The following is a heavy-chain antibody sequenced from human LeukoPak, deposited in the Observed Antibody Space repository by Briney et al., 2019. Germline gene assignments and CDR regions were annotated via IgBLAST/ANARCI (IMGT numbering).Heavy chain of an antibody. CDR3: AKDRGGKRHIYYYYMDV. CDR2: ISWDGGST. Sequence: GGSLRLSCAASGFTFDDYTMHWVRQAPGKGLEWVSLISWDGGSTYYADSVKGRFTISRDNSKNSLYLQMNSLRTEDTALYYCAKDRGGKRHIYYYYMDVWGKGTTVTVSS. V-gene: IGHV3-43*01. CDR1: GFTFDDYT. D-gene: IGHD4-23*01. J-gene: IGHJ6*03.